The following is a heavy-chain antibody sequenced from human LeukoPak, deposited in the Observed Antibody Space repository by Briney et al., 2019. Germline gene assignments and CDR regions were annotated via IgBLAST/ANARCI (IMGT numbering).Heavy chain of an antibody. CDR1: GFTFSNYA. J-gene: IGHJ4*02. CDR3: VKEVTGYGYFDY. V-gene: IGHV3-23*01. Sequence: GGSLRLSCVASGFTFSNYAMSWVRQAPGKGLEWISALNGGRTFFQDSVRGRFTISRDNSKNTLYLQLNSLRGDDTAVYYCVKEVTGYGYFDYWGRGTLVTVSS. CDR2: LNGGRT. D-gene: IGHD2-2*03.